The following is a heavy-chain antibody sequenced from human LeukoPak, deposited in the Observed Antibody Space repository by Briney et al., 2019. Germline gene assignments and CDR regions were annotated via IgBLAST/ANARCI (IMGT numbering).Heavy chain of an antibody. J-gene: IGHJ5*02. CDR2: ISTMSNYI. Sequence: SGGSLRLSCAASGFDFSTYAINWVRQAPGKGLEWVSSISTMSNYIFYGDSVKGRFTISRDNAKNSVYLQMNSLRPEDTAVYYCSRDRLGGLDLWGQGTLVTVSS. D-gene: IGHD5-12*01. V-gene: IGHV3-21*01. CDR3: SRDRLGGLDL. CDR1: GFDFSTYA.